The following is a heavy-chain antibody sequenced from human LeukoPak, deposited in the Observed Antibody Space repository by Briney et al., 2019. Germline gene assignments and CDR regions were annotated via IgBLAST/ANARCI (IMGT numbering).Heavy chain of an antibody. J-gene: IGHJ3*02. CDR1: GGSISSYY. CDR3: ARAGYCSGGSCPGTGGAFDI. V-gene: IGHV4-59*01. Sequence: PSETLSLTCTVSGGSISSYYWSWIRQPPGKGLEWIGYIYYSGSTNYNSSLKSRVTISVDTSKNQFSLKLSSVTAADTAVYYCARAGYCSGGSCPGTGGAFDIWGQGTMVTVSS. CDR2: IYYSGST. D-gene: IGHD2-15*01.